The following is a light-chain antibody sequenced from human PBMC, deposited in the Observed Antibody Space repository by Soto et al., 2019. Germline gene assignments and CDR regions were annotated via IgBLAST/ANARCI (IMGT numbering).Light chain of an antibody. CDR1: QSVSSSY. V-gene: IGKV3-20*01. Sequence: EMVLTQSPGTLSVSPGERATLSCRASQSVSSSYLAWYQQKPGKARRLLIYGAASRAPGLPDRFSGGGSGTAFSLTISRLEPDDFAVYYCQQYDSSPIDFGVGTKVEIK. CDR2: GAA. CDR3: QQYDSSPID. J-gene: IGKJ4*01.